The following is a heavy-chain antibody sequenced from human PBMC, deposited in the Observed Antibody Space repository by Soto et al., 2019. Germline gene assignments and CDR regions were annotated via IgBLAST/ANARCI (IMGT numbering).Heavy chain of an antibody. CDR3: ARGMTPPGAPAWYYFDS. Sequence: ETLSLTCTVSGAPITGTSYWSWIRQPAGKGLEWIGRFSLSGTTNYNPSLRSRVTMSADVSKNQFSLRLTSVTAADTALYYCARGMTPPGAPAWYYFDSWGQGTLVTVSS. V-gene: IGHV4-4*07. D-gene: IGHD2-8*02. J-gene: IGHJ4*02. CDR1: GAPITGTSY. CDR2: FSLSGTT.